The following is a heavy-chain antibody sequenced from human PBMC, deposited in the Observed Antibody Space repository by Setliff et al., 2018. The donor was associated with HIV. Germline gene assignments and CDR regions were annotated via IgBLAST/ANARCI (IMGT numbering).Heavy chain of an antibody. CDR2: INWNGGST. J-gene: IGHJ6*03. CDR3: ARSYSSSKVYYYMDV. Sequence: GGSLRLSCAASGFTFDDCGMSWVRQAPGKGLEWVSGINWNGGSTGYADSVKGRFTISRDNSKNTLYLQMNSLRAEDTAVYYCARSYSSSKVYYYMDVWGKGTTVTVSS. CDR1: GFTFDDCG. D-gene: IGHD6-6*01. V-gene: IGHV3-20*04.